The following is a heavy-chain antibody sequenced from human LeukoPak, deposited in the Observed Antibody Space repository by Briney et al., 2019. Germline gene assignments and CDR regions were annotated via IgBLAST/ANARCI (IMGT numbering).Heavy chain of an antibody. V-gene: IGHV3-23*01. Sequence: GGSLRLSCAASGFTFSSYAMSWVRQAPGKGLEWVSAVSGSGGSTYYADSVKGRFTISRDNSKNTLYLQMNSLRAEDTAVYYCAKGYYYESSGYYPIDYWGQGTLVTVSS. D-gene: IGHD3-22*01. J-gene: IGHJ4*02. CDR3: AKGYYYESSGYYPIDY. CDR1: GFTFSSYA. CDR2: VSGSGGST.